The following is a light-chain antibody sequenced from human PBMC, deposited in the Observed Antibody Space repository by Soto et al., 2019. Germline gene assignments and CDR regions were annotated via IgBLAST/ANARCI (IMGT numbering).Light chain of an antibody. J-gene: IGKJ4*01. V-gene: IGKV3-11*01. Sequence: EIVLTQSPATLSSSPGERATLSCRASQSVSSSLAWYQQKPGQAPRLLIYAASNRATGIPARFSGSGSGTDFTLTISSLEPEDFAIYYCQQRYNWPLTFGGGTKVDIK. CDR3: QQRYNWPLT. CDR1: QSVSSS. CDR2: AAS.